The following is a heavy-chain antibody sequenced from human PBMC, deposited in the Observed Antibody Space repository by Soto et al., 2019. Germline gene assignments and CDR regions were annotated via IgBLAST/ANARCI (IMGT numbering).Heavy chain of an antibody. CDR3: AKEGGPGYSGSCYSYYYYYMDV. V-gene: IGHV3-30*18. J-gene: IGHJ6*03. Sequence: QVQLVESGGGVVQPGRSLRLSCAASGFTFSSYGMHWVRQAPGKGLEWVAVISCDVSNKYYADSVKGRFTISRDNSKNTLYLQMNSLRAEDTAVYYCAKEGGPGYSGSCYSYYYYYMDVWGKGTTVTVSS. D-gene: IGHD6-13*01. CDR2: ISCDVSNK. CDR1: GFTFSSYG.